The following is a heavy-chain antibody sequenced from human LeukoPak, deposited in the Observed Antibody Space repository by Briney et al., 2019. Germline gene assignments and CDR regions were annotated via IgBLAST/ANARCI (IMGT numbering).Heavy chain of an antibody. Sequence: GGSLRLSCAASGFTFSSYAMSWVRQAPGKGLEWVSAISGSGGSTYYADSVKGRFTISRDNSKNTLYLQMNSLRVEDTAIYYCAKEVGYVVPAATFDSWGQGTLVTVSS. CDR2: ISGSGGST. CDR3: AKEVGYVVPAATFDS. V-gene: IGHV3-23*01. CDR1: GFTFSSYA. J-gene: IGHJ4*02. D-gene: IGHD2-2*01.